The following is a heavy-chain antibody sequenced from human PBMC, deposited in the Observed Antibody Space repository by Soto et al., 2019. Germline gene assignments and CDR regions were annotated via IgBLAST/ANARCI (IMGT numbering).Heavy chain of an antibody. V-gene: IGHV4-61*01. J-gene: IGHJ4*02. CDR3: ARVLRGYSYGIFDY. Sequence: SETLSLTCTVSGGSVSSGSYYWSWIRQPPGKGLEWIGYIYYSGSTNYDPSLKSRVTISVDTSKNQFSLKLSSVTAADTAVYYCARVLRGYSYGIFDYWGQGTLVTVSS. CDR2: IYYSGST. CDR1: GGSVSSGSYY. D-gene: IGHD5-18*01.